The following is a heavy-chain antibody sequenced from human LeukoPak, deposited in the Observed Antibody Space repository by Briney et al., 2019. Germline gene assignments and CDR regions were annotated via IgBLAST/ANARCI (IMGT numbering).Heavy chain of an antibody. V-gene: IGHV3-48*04. CDR3: ARVRAYYYGSGSYSALDV. CDR1: GFTFSNYW. D-gene: IGHD3-10*01. Sequence: GGSLRLSCAASGFTFSNYWMNWVRQAPGKGLEWVSYISSSGSTIYYADSVKGRFTISRDNAKNSLYLQMNSLRAEDTVVYYCARVRAYYYGSGSYSALDVWGKGTTVTVSS. CDR2: ISSSGSTI. J-gene: IGHJ6*04.